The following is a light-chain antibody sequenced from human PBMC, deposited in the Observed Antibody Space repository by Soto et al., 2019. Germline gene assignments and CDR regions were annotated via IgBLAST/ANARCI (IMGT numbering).Light chain of an antibody. CDR1: QSVSSN. CDR3: QQSNNWPLLS. V-gene: IGKV3-15*01. CDR2: GAS. J-gene: IGKJ4*01. Sequence: EIVMTQSPATLSVSPGERATLSCRASQSVSSNLAWYQQKPGQAPRLLIYGASTRATGIPARFSGSGSGTEFTLTISSLQSEDFAVYYCQQSNNWPLLSFGGGTKVDI.